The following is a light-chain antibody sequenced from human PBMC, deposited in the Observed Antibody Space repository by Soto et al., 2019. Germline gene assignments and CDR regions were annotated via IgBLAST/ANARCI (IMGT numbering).Light chain of an antibody. CDR2: DDD. V-gene: IGLV1-51*01. CDR1: SSNIGGNS. J-gene: IGLJ1*01. CDR3: GSWDSSLSAYV. Sequence: QAVVTQPPSVSEAPVQRVTISCSGSSSNIGGNSVSWYQQLPGTAPKLLIYDDDKRPSGIPDRFSGSKSGTSATLGITGFQTGDEADYYCGSWDSSLSAYVFGTGTKV.